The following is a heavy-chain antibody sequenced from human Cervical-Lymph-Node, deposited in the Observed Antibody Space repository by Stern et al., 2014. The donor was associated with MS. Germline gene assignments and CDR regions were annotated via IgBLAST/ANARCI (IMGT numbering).Heavy chain of an antibody. V-gene: IGHV1-18*01. CDR2: ISTYNGNA. Sequence: VHLVESGAEVKKPGASVKVSCKTSGYTFSSYGISWGRQAPGQGLEWMGWISTYNGNANYAQKLHGRVTVTTDTSTTTVYMELRSLRSDDTAVYYCAREAYTSGSDYWGQGTLVTVSS. D-gene: IGHD6-19*01. CDR1: GYTFSSYG. J-gene: IGHJ4*02. CDR3: AREAYTSGSDY.